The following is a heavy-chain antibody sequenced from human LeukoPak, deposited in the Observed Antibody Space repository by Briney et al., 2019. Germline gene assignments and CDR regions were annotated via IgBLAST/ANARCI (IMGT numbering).Heavy chain of an antibody. V-gene: IGHV4-59*11. Sequence: SETLSLTCTVSGGSISSHYWSWIRQSPGKGLEWIGYIYYSGSTSYNPSLKSRVTISVDTSKNQFTLNLSSVTAADTAVYHCARLRSGYNVFDSWGQGTLVTVSS. D-gene: IGHD5-24*01. CDR3: ARLRSGYNVFDS. CDR1: GGSISSHY. J-gene: IGHJ4*02. CDR2: IYYSGST.